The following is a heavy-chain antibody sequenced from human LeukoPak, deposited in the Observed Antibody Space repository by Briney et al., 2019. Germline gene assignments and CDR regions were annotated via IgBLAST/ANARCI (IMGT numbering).Heavy chain of an antibody. CDR3: ARDWLGYCSSTSCYDRGFDY. V-gene: IGHV3-30-3*01. CDR2: ISYDGSNK. CDR1: GFPFSSYA. J-gene: IGHJ4*02. D-gene: IGHD2-2*01. Sequence: GSLRLSCAASGFPFSSYAMHWVRQAPGKGLEGGAVISYDGSNKYYADSVKGRFTISRDNSKNTLYLQMNSLRAEDTAVYYCARDWLGYCSSTSCYDRGFDYWGQGTLVTVSS.